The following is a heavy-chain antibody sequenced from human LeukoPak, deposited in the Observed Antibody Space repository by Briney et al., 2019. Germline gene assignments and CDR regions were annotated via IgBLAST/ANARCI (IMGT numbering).Heavy chain of an antibody. Sequence: SVKVSCKASGGTFSSYAISWVRRAPGQGLEWMGRIIPILGIANYAQKFQGRVTITADKSTSTAYMELSSLSSEDTAVYYCARDPSSGWSDYWGQGTLVTVSS. CDR2: IIPILGIA. CDR1: GGTFSSYA. D-gene: IGHD6-19*01. J-gene: IGHJ4*02. V-gene: IGHV1-69*04. CDR3: ARDPSSGWSDY.